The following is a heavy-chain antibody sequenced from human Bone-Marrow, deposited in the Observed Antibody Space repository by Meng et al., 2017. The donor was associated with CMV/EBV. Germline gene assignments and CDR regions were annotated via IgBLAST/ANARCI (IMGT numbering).Heavy chain of an antibody. V-gene: IGHV4-59*08. J-gene: IGHJ3*01. D-gene: IGHD2-2*02. CDR2: IYYSGST. CDR3: ASLHGYCSSTSCYTP. CDR1: GGSISSYY. Sequence: SETLSLTCTVSGGSISSYYWSWIRQPPGKGLEWIGYIYYSGSTYYNPSLKSRVTISVDTSKNQFSLKLSSVTAADTAVYYCASLHGYCSSTSCYTPWGQGTMVTVSS.